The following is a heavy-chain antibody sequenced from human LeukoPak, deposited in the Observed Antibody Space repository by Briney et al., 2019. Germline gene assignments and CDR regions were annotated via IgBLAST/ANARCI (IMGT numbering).Heavy chain of an antibody. CDR3: TTSRRDYYDSSGYYFDY. V-gene: IGHV3-15*01. J-gene: IGHJ4*02. CDR2: IKSKTDGGTT. Sequence: GGSLRLSCAASGFTFSNAWMSWVRQAPGKGLEWVGRIKSKTDGGTTDYAAPVKGRFTISRDDSKNTLYLQMNSLKTEDTAVYYCTTSRRDYYDSSGYYFDYWGQGTLVTVSS. CDR1: GFTFSNAW. D-gene: IGHD3-22*01.